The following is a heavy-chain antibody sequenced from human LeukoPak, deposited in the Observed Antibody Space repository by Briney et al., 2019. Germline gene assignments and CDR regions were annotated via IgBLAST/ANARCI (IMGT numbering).Heavy chain of an antibody. CDR3: AREGPVDCSSTSCYADY. CDR2: IGTSSSTHI. D-gene: IGHD2-2*01. Sequence: GGSLRLSCAASGFTFSSYSMNWVRQAPGKGLEWVSSIGTSSSTHIYYADSVKGRFTISRDNAKNSLSLQMSSLRGEDTAVYYCAREGPVDCSSTSCYADYWGQGTLVTVSS. CDR1: GFTFSSYS. J-gene: IGHJ4*02. V-gene: IGHV3-21*01.